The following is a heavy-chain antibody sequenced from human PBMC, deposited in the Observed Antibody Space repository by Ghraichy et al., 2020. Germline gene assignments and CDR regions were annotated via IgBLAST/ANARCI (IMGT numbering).Heavy chain of an antibody. J-gene: IGHJ6*02. CDR1: GFTVSSNY. CDR3: ARDRGWPDTYYYYYYGMDV. Sequence: GGSLRLSCAASGFTVSSNYMSWVRQAPGKGLEWVSVIYSGGSTYYADSVKGRFTISRDNSKNTLYLQMNSLRAEDTAVYYCARDRGWPDTYYYYYYGMDVWGQGTTVTVSS. CDR2: IYSGGST. D-gene: IGHD3-10*01. V-gene: IGHV3-53*01.